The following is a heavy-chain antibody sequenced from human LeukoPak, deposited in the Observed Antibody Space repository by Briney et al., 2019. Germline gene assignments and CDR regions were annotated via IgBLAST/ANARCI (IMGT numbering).Heavy chain of an antibody. Sequence: GGSLRLSCAASGFTFTNYWMSWVRQAPGKGLEWVANIKRDGSEKDYVDSMKGRFTISRDNPKNSVYLQLTSLRAEDTAVYHCARIGYRSSSFDYWGRGTLVTVSS. CDR3: ARIGYRSSSFDY. V-gene: IGHV3-7*01. D-gene: IGHD5-12*01. J-gene: IGHJ4*02. CDR2: IKRDGSEK. CDR1: GFTFTNYW.